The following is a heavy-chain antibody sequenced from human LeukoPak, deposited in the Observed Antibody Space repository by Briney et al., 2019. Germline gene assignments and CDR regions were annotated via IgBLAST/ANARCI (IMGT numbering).Heavy chain of an antibody. J-gene: IGHJ4*02. CDR1: GYTFTNYY. D-gene: IGHD6-6*01. Sequence: ASVKVSCKASGYTFTNYYMHWVRQAPGQGLEWMGIINPSGGGTSYAQKFQGRLTMTRDTSTTTVYMELSSLRAADTAVYYCARDKGTSYLSSFDYWGQGTLVTVSS. V-gene: IGHV1-46*01. CDR3: ARDKGTSYLSSFDY. CDR2: INPSGGGT.